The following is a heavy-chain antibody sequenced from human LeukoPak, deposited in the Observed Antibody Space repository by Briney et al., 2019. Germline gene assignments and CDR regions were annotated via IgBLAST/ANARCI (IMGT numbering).Heavy chain of an antibody. CDR1: GGSISSSSYY. CDR2: INHSGST. CDR3: ARGLGYSSTIGDY. D-gene: IGHD6-13*01. J-gene: IGHJ4*02. Sequence: SETLSLTCTVSGGSISSSSYYWGWIRQPPGKGLEWIGEINHSGSTNYNPSLKSRVTISVDTSKNQFSLKLSSVTAADTAVYYCARGLGYSSTIGDYWGQGTLVTVSS. V-gene: IGHV4-39*07.